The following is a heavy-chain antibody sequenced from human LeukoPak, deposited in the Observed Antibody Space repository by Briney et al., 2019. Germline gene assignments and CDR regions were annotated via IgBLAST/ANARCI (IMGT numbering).Heavy chain of an antibody. CDR1: GGSFSGYY. D-gene: IGHD2-2*01. CDR2: INHSGST. Sequence: PSETLSLTCAVYGGSFSGYYWSWIRQPPGQGLEWIGKINHSGSTNYNPSLKRRVTISVETSKNQSSLKLSSVTAADTAVYYCARARVVPAASFDYWGQGTLVTVSS. V-gene: IGHV4-34*01. J-gene: IGHJ4*02. CDR3: ARARVVPAASFDY.